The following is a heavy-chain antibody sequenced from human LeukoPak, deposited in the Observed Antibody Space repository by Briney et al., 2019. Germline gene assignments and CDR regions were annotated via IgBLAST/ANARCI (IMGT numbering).Heavy chain of an antibody. D-gene: IGHD6-13*01. CDR2: IYHSGST. CDR1: GYSISSGYY. J-gene: IGHJ4*02. V-gene: IGHV4-38-2*02. Sequence: SETLSLTCTVSGYSISSGYYWDWIRPPPGKGLEWIGIIYHSGSTYYNPSLKSRVTMSVDTSKNQFSLKVNSVTAADTAVYFCARETAGTFDYWGQGTLVTVSS. CDR3: ARETAGTFDY.